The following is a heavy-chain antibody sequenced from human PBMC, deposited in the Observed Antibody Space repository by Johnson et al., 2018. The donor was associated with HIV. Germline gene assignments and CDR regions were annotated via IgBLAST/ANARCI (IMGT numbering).Heavy chain of an antibody. J-gene: IGHJ3*02. Sequence: MMLVESGGGLVRQGASLRLSCAASGFTVSSYYMSWVRQAPGKGLEWVAVMYSGGTTSYEDSVKGRFTIPTDNSKNTLFLQMNTLRAEDTAVYDCARYYFGAGSYSNPDAFDILGQGTMVIVSS. CDR2: MYSGGTT. D-gene: IGHD3-10*01. CDR1: GFTVSSYY. CDR3: ARYYFGAGSYSNPDAFDI. V-gene: IGHV3-66*02.